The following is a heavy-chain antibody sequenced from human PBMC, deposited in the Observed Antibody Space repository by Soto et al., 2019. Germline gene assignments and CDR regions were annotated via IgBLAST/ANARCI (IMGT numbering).Heavy chain of an antibody. V-gene: IGHV1-69*06. CDR3: ARDHTRFLEWSGTLIGYYYGIEV. CDR2: IIPIFGTA. CDR1: GGTFSSYA. D-gene: IGHD3-3*01. Sequence: SVKVSCKASGGTFSSYAISWVRQGPGQGREWMGGIIPIFGTANYAQKFQGRVTITADKSTSTAYMELSSLRSEDTAVYYCARDHTRFLEWSGTLIGYYYGIEVWGQGPTVTVS. J-gene: IGHJ6*01.